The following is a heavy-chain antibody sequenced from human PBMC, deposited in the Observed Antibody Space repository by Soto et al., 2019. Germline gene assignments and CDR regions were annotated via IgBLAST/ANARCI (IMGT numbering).Heavy chain of an antibody. J-gene: IGHJ6*02. CDR1: GFTFSSYG. V-gene: IGHV3-30*18. CDR3: AKSSFGYPYYYGMDV. CDR2: ISYDGSNK. Sequence: GSLRLSCAASGFTFSSYGMHWVRQAPGKGLEWVAVISYDGSNKYYADSVKGRFTISRDNSKNTLYLQMNSLRAEDTAVYYCAKSSFGYPYYYGMDVWGQGTTVTVSS. D-gene: IGHD3-10*01.